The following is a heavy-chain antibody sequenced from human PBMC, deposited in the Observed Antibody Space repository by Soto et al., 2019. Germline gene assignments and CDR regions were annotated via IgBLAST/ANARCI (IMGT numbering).Heavy chain of an antibody. CDR3: ASGAVYSSGWYPDYGMDV. Sequence: PGGSLRLSCPASGFTFSSYSMNWVRQAPGKGLEWVSSISSSSSYIYYADSVKGRFTISRDNAKNSLYLQMNGLRAEDTAVYYCASGAVYSSGWYPDYGMDVWGQGTTVTVSS. V-gene: IGHV3-21*01. CDR1: GFTFSSYS. CDR2: ISSSSSYI. J-gene: IGHJ6*02. D-gene: IGHD6-19*01.